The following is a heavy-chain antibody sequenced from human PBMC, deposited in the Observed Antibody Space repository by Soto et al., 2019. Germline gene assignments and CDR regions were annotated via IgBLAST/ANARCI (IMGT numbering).Heavy chain of an antibody. CDR2: VSDSGST. CDR1: GGSITNYY. CDR3: ARERVGHSAMDV. Sequence: QVQLQESGPGLVKPSETLSLMCTVSGGSITNYYWSWIRQSPAKGLEWIGYVSDSGSTKYNPSLKRLVTTSVDTSKNQFSLKLTSLTAADTAVYYCARERVGHSAMDVWGQGTTVTVSS. D-gene: IGHD1-26*01. V-gene: IGHV4-59*12. J-gene: IGHJ6*02.